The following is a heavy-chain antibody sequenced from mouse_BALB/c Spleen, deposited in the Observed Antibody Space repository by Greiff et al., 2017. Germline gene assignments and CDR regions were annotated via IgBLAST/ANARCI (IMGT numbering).Heavy chain of an antibody. J-gene: IGHJ1*01. CDR2: ISSGSSTI. CDR3: ARGGGYLLYWYFDV. D-gene: IGHD5-5*01. V-gene: IGHV5-17*02. CDR1: GFTFSSFG. Sequence: EVQLVESGGGLVQPGGSRKLSCAASGFTFSSFGMHWVRQAPEKGLEWVAYISSGSSTIYYADTVKGRFTISRDNPKNTLFLQMTSLRSEDTAMYYCARGGGYLLYWYFDVWGAGTTVTVSS.